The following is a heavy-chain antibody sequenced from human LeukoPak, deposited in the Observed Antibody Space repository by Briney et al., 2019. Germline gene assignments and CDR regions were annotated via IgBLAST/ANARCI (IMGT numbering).Heavy chain of an antibody. Sequence: GASVKVSCKASGGTFSSYTISWVRQAPGQGLEWMGRIIPILGIANYAQKFQGRVTITADKSTSTAYMELSSLRSEDTAVYYWARYSSSSFDFDIWGQGTMVTVSS. D-gene: IGHD6-6*01. V-gene: IGHV1-69*02. CDR3: ARYSSSSFDFDI. CDR2: IIPILGIA. CDR1: GGTFSSYT. J-gene: IGHJ3*02.